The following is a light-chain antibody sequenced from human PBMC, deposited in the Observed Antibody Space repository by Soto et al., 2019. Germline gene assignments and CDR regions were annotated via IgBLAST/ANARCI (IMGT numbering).Light chain of an antibody. CDR2: GAS. Sequence: EKVMTQSPATLSVSPGARATLSCRASQSVGSNLAWYQQQPGQAPRLLIYGASSRATGSPDRFSGSGSGTDFSLTISRLEPEDFAVYYCQQYGDSPITFGGGTKV. J-gene: IGKJ4*01. V-gene: IGKV3-20*01. CDR1: QSVGSN. CDR3: QQYGDSPIT.